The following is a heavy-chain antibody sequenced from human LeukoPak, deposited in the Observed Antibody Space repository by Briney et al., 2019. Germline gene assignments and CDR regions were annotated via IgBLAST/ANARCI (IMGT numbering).Heavy chain of an antibody. V-gene: IGHV3-53*01. J-gene: IGHJ4*02. CDR2: IYSGGST. D-gene: IGHD3-3*01. CDR1: GFTVSSNY. CDR3: AKRTGITIFGVAPARYYFDY. Sequence: GGSLRLSCAASGFTVSSNYMSWVRQAPGKGLEWVSVIYSGGSTYYADSVKGRFTISRDNSKNTLYLQMNSLRAEDTAVYYCAKRTGITIFGVAPARYYFDYWGQGTLVTVSS.